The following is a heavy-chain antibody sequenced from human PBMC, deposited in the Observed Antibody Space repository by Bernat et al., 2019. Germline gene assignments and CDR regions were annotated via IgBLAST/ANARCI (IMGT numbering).Heavy chain of an antibody. V-gene: IGHV3-33*01. J-gene: IGHJ3*02. CDR2: IWYDGSNK. CDR1: GFTFSSYG. Sequence: QVQLVESGGGVVQPGRSLRLSCAASGFTFSSYGMHWVRQAPGKGLEWVAVIWYDGSNKYYADSVKGRFTISRDNSKNTLYLQMNSLRAEDTAVYYCARDSPYYHDAFDIRGQGTMVTVSS. CDR3: ARDSPYYHDAFDI. D-gene: IGHD3-10*01.